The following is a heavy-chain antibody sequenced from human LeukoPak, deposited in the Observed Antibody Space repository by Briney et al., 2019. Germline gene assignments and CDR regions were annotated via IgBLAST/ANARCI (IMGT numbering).Heavy chain of an antibody. CDR2: AYYKSKWSN. CDR3: VRGGIGYCSTTSCSFDY. D-gene: IGHD2-2*01. CDR1: GDSVSSNSAC. Sequence: SQTLSLTCAISGDSVSSNSACWNLIRQSPLEGLELLGRAYYKSKWSNDYAVSVKSRITINPDTSKNQFSLQLNSVTPEDTAAYYCVRGGIGYCSTTSCSFDYWGQGTLVTVSS. V-gene: IGHV6-1*01. J-gene: IGHJ4*02.